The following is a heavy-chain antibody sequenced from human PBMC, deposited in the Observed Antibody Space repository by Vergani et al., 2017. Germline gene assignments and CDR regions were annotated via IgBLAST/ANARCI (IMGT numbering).Heavy chain of an antibody. CDR3: ARDRQGSYWVPDY. J-gene: IGHJ4*02. D-gene: IGHD1-26*01. V-gene: IGHV3-20*04. Sequence: EVQLVESGGDVVRPGGSLRLSCVASGFTFDDYGMSWVRQAPGKGLEWVSGINWNGDSTGYADSVKGRFTISRDNAKNSLHLQMNSLRAEDTAFYYCARDRQGSYWVPDYWGQGTLVTVSS. CDR1: GFTFDDYG. CDR2: INWNGDST.